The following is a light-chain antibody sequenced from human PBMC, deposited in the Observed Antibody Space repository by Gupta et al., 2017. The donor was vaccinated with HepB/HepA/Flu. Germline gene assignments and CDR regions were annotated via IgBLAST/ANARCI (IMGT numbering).Light chain of an antibody. CDR3: QQRSIWPRTT. Sequence: EIVLTQSPATLSLSPGERASLSCRASQSVSSYLGWYQQKPGQAPRLLIYDVSNRATGIPARGSGSGSGTDFTLTISSLEPEDFAVYYCQQRSIWPRTTFGGGTKVEIK. J-gene: IGKJ4*01. CDR2: DVS. V-gene: IGKV3-11*01. CDR1: QSVSSY.